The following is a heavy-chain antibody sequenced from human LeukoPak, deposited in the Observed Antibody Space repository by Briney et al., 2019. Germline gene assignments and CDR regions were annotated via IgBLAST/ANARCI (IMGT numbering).Heavy chain of an antibody. J-gene: IGHJ4*02. Sequence: PSETQSLTCTVSGGSITSSNYYWGWIRQPPGRGLEWIGSIYYSGGTYYNPSLTSRVTISVDTSKNQCSLKLSSVTAADTALYYCALRTMPPYYFDYWGQGTLVTVSS. CDR1: GGSITSSNYY. CDR2: IYYSGGT. V-gene: IGHV4-39*01. D-gene: IGHD2-2*01. CDR3: ALRTMPPYYFDY.